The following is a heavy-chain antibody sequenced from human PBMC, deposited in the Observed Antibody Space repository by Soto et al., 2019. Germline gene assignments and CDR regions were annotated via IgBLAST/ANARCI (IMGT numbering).Heavy chain of an antibody. CDR2: ISWNSGSI. CDR3: AKDTRLSFGGVTFDY. J-gene: IGHJ4*02. V-gene: IGHV3-9*01. CDR1: GFTFDDYA. D-gene: IGHD3-16*01. Sequence: GGSLRLSCAASGFTFDDYAMHWVRQAPGKGLEWVSGISWNSGSIGYADSVKGRFTISRDNAKNSLYLQMNSLGAEDTALYYCAKDTRLSFGGVTFDYWGQGTLVTVSS.